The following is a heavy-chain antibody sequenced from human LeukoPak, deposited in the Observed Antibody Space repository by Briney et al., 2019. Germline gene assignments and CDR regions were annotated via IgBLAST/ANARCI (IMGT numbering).Heavy chain of an antibody. V-gene: IGHV7-4-1*02. D-gene: IGHD2-2*01. Sequence: ASVKVSCKASGGTFSSYAISWVRQAPGQGLEWMGWINTNTGNPTYAQGFTGRFVFSLDTSVSTAYLQISSLKTEDTAVYYCARDASLGYCSSTSCSYFDYWGQGTLVTVSS. CDR1: GGTFSSYA. CDR2: INTNTGNP. J-gene: IGHJ4*02. CDR3: ARDASLGYCSSTSCSYFDY.